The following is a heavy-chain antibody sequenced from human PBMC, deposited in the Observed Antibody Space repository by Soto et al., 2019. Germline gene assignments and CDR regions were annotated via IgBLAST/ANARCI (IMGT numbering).Heavy chain of an antibody. D-gene: IGHD2-15*01. V-gene: IGHV3-23*01. CDR2: ISGSGDST. J-gene: IGHJ4*02. CDR1: GITFSSYA. Sequence: EVQLLESGGGLVEPGGSLRLSCAASGITFSSYAMSWVRQAPGKGLEWVSAISGSGDSTYYGDSVKGRFTISRDNAKNTLYMQMNSLRAEDTGVYYCAKVGRVGGGSRPLGYWGQGTLVTVSS. CDR3: AKVGRVGGGSRPLGY.